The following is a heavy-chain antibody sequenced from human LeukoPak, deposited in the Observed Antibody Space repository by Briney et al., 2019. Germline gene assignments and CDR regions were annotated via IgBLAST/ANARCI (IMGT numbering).Heavy chain of an antibody. D-gene: IGHD2-2*02. J-gene: IGHJ6*03. V-gene: IGHV3-21*01. CDR3: ARDSSHCSSTSCYIGYYYYMDV. CDR2: ISSSSSYI. CDR1: GFTFSSYS. Sequence: GGSLRLSCAASGFTFSSYSMNWVRQAPGKGLEWVSSISSSSSYIYYADSVKGRFTISRDNAKNSLYLQMNSLRAEDTAVYYCARDSSHCSSTSCYIGYYYYMDVWGKGTTVTVSS.